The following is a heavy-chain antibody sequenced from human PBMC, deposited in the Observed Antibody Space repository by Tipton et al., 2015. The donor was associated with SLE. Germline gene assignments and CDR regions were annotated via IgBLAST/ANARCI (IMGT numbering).Heavy chain of an antibody. CDR1: GYTFTNYG. J-gene: IGHJ6*02. D-gene: IGHD3-10*01. V-gene: IGHV1-18*01. CDR2: ISADNANT. Sequence: QSGAEVKKPGASVKVSCNSSGYTFTNYGISWVRQAPGQGLEWMGWISADNANTNYAQRFQGRVTMTTDTSTSTAYMELRSLRSDDTAVYYCARDSDYFYAMDVWGQGTTVTVSS. CDR3: ARDSDYFYAMDV.